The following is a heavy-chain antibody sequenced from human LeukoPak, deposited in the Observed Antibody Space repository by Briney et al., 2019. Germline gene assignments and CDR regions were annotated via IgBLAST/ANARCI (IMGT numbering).Heavy chain of an antibody. J-gene: IGHJ3*02. Sequence: GGSLRLSCAASGFTFSSYGMHWVRQAPGKGLEWVAVIWYDGSNKYYADSVKGRFTISRDNSKNTLYLQMNSLKTEDTAVYYCTTVWNCGGDCSDAFDIWGQGTMVTVSS. CDR1: GFTFSSYG. V-gene: IGHV3-33*01. CDR3: TTVWNCGGDCSDAFDI. CDR2: IWYDGSNK. D-gene: IGHD2-21*02.